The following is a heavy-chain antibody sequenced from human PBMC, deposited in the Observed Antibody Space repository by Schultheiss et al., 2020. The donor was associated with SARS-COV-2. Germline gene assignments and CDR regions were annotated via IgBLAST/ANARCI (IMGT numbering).Heavy chain of an antibody. CDR2: IYYSGST. CDR1: GGSISSSNW. V-gene: IGHV4-4*02. Sequence: SETLSLTCAVSGGSISSSNWWSWVRQPPGKGLEWIGYIYYSGSTYYNPSLKSRVTISVDTSKNQFSLKLSSVTAADTAVYYCARGSPGYSSGWPYYNYYYYGMDVWGQGTTVTVSS. D-gene: IGHD6-19*01. J-gene: IGHJ6*02. CDR3: ARGSPGYSSGWPYYNYYYYGMDV.